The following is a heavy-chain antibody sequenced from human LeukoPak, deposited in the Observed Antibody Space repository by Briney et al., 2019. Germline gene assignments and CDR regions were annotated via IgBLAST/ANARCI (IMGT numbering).Heavy chain of an antibody. D-gene: IGHD3-10*01. J-gene: IGHJ4*02. V-gene: IGHV1-2*02. Sequence: ASVKASCKASGYTFTGHYMHWVRQAPGQGLEWMGWINPNSGSTNYAQKFQGRVTMTRDTSISTAYMELSRLRSDDTAVYYCARWTGVYFDYWGQGTLVTVSS. CDR1: GYTFTGHY. CDR2: INPNSGST. CDR3: ARWTGVYFDY.